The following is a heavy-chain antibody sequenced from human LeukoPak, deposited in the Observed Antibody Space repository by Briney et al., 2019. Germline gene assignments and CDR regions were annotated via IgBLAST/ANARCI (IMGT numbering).Heavy chain of an antibody. D-gene: IGHD1-26*01. V-gene: IGHV1-58*02. CDR2: IVVGSGNT. J-gene: IGHJ4*02. Sequence: SVTVSCKASGFTFTSSAMQWVRQARGQRLEWIGWIVVGSGNTNYAQKFQERVTITRDMSTSTAYMELSSLRSEDTAVYYCAAVIDSGSYYVADYWGQGTLVSVSS. CDR3: AAVIDSGSYYVADY. CDR1: GFTFTSSA.